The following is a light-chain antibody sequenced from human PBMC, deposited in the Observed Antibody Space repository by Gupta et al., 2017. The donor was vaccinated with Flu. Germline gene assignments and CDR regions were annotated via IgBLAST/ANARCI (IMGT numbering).Light chain of an antibody. CDR3: QSDDSSDLTWV. CDR1: SGSFDVSF. Sequence: TTSCTSKSGSFDVSFVKWCQQRPGSAPTTVIFYDIQRPPGVAERVSASFDNSSTSASLTISGLKREDEADYYCQSDDSSDLTWVFGGGTKVTVL. J-gene: IGLJ3*02. V-gene: IGLV6-57*02. CDR2: YDI.